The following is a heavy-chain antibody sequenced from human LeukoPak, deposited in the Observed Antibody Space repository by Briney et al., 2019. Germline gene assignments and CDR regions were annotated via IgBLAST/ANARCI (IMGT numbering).Heavy chain of an antibody. D-gene: IGHD7-27*01. J-gene: IGHJ4*02. CDR2: IYYSGST. V-gene: IGHV4-59*01. CDR3: ARETPGAGHFDY. CDR1: VGSISSYY. Sequence: SETLSLTCTVSVGSISSYYWSWIRQPPGKGLEWIGYIYYSGSTNYNHSLKSRVTISVDTSKNQFSLKLSSVTAADTAWYYCARETPGAGHFDYWGQGSLVTVSS.